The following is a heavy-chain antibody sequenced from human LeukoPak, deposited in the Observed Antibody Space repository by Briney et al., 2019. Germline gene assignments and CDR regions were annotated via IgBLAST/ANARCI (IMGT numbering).Heavy chain of an antibody. CDR3: ARSRGDCTGGVCNGIDY. V-gene: IGHV3-13*01. D-gene: IGHD2-8*02. J-gene: IGHJ4*02. CDR1: GFTFSSYD. CDR2: VGTAGDT. Sequence: PGGSLRLSCAASGFTFSSYDMHWVRQATGKGLEWVSAVGTAGDTYYPGSVKGRFTISRENAKNSLYLQMNSLRAGDKAVYYCARSRGDCTGGVCNGIDYWGQGTLVTVSS.